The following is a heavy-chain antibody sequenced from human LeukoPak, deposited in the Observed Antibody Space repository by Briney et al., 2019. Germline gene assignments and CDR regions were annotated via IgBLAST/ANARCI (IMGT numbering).Heavy chain of an antibody. D-gene: IGHD2-2*01. J-gene: IGHJ4*02. CDR3: TRAYDVVVPAAIDY. Sequence: GGSLRLSCTASGFTFGDYAMSWFRQAPGKGLEWVGFIRSKAYGGTTEYAAPVKGRFTISRDDSKSIAYLQMNSLKTEDTAVYYCTRAYDVVVPAAIDYWGQGTLVTVSS. V-gene: IGHV3-49*03. CDR2: IRSKAYGGTT. CDR1: GFTFGDYA.